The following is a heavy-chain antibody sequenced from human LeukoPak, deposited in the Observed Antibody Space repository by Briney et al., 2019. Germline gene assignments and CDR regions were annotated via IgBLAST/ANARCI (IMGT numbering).Heavy chain of an antibody. CDR2: ISTSGGSS. D-gene: IGHD3-22*01. CDR3: AIMHPYYDGSGYWVQ. V-gene: IGHV3-23*01. CDR1: GFTFSSYA. Sequence: GGSLRLSCAASGFTFSSYAMSWVRQAPGKGLEWVSGISTSGGSSSYADSVKGRFTISRDNPRNTLYMQMNSLRAEDTALYYCAIMHPYYDGSGYWVQWGQGTLVTVST. J-gene: IGHJ4*02.